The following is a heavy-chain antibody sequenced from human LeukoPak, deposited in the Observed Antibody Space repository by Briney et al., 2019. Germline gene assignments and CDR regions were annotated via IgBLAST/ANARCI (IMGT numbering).Heavy chain of an antibody. CDR1: GFTFSSYA. Sequence: GGSLRLSCAASGFTFSSYAMSWVRQAPGKGLEWVSAISGSGGSTYYADSVKGRFTISRDNSKNTLYLQMSSLRAEDTAVYYCAVSIAAAGTVADYYDMDVWGQGTTVTVS. D-gene: IGHD6-13*01. CDR2: ISGSGGST. V-gene: IGHV3-23*01. CDR3: AVSIAAAGTVADYYDMDV. J-gene: IGHJ6*02.